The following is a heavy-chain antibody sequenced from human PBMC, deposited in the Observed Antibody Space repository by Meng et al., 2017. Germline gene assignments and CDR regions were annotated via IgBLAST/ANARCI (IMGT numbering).Heavy chain of an antibody. V-gene: IGHV4-4*07. D-gene: IGHD6-13*01. CDR1: VGSISSYY. CDR3: ARGGGSSWSHYNDY. J-gene: IGHJ4*02. Sequence: QGRLEESGPGLVKPSEPLSLTCTVSVGSISSYYWSWIRQHAGKGLEWIGRIYTSGSTNYNPSLKSRVTMSVDTSKNQFSLKLSSVTAADTAVYYCARGGGSSWSHYNDYWGQGTLVTVSS. CDR2: IYTSGST.